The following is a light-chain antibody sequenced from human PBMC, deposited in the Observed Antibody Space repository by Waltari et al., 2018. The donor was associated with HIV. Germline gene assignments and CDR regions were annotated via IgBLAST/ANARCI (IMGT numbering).Light chain of an antibody. V-gene: IGLV1-47*01. CDR2: RDN. Sequence: SVVTQPPLPPGTPGRTVTISWPASSTTIGSNTVCWYQPLPGTAPKLLIYRDNQRPSGVPDRLSGSRSGTSASLAISGLRSEAEAVYYCVVWDDSLSGVVFGGGTSLTVL. CDR1: STTIGSNT. J-gene: IGLJ2*01. CDR3: VVWDDSLSGVV.